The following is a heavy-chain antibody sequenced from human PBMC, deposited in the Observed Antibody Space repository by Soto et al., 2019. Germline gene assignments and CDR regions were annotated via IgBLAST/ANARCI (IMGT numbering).Heavy chain of an antibody. J-gene: IGHJ4*02. CDR2: ISVYNGNT. CDR3: ARDRPTWGIITTLFDY. Sequence: QVQLVQSGAEVKKPGASVKVSCKASGYTFTSYGISWVRQAPGQGLEWMGWISVYNGNTNYAQKLQGRVTMTTDTSTSTAYMDLRSLRSDDTAVYYCARDRPTWGIITTLFDYWGQGTLVTVSS. D-gene: IGHD3-22*01. CDR1: GYTFTSYG. V-gene: IGHV1-18*01.